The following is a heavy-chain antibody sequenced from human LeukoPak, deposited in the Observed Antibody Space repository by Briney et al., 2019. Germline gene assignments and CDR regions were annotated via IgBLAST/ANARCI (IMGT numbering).Heavy chain of an antibody. D-gene: IGHD3-22*01. CDR3: ARVLYYYDSSGYYWGYYYYGMDV. V-gene: IGHV1-2*02. J-gene: IGHJ6*02. CDR1: GYTFSGYY. Sequence: ASVKVSCKASGYTFSGYYMHWVRQAPGQGLEWMGWINPNSGGTNYAQKFQGRVTMTRDTSISTAYMELSRLRSDDTAVYYCARVLYYYDSSGYYWGYYYYGMDVWGQGTTVTVSS. CDR2: INPNSGGT.